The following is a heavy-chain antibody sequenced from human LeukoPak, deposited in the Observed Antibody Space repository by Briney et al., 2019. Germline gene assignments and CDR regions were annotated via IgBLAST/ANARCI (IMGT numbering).Heavy chain of an antibody. V-gene: IGHV4-34*01. CDR3: ARAPIRSAPFDY. D-gene: IGHD5-24*01. Sequence: SETLSLTCAVYGGSFSGYYRSWIRQPPGKGLEWIGEINHSGSTNYNPSLKSRVTISVDRSKNQFSLKLSSVTAADTAVYYCARAPIRSAPFDYWGQGTLVTVSS. J-gene: IGHJ4*02. CDR2: INHSGST. CDR1: GGSFSGYY.